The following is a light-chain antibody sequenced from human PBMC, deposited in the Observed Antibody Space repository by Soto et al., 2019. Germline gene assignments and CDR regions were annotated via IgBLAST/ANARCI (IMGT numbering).Light chain of an antibody. CDR3: SSYTSSSVV. CDR1: SSDVGGYIY. J-gene: IGLJ2*01. V-gene: IGLV2-14*01. Sequence: QSVLTQPASVSGSPGQSITISCTGTSSDVGGYIYVSWYQQHPGKAPKLMIYEGSNRPSGVSNRFSGSKSGNTASLTISGLQAEDEADYYCSSYTSSSVVFGGGTKLTVL. CDR2: EGS.